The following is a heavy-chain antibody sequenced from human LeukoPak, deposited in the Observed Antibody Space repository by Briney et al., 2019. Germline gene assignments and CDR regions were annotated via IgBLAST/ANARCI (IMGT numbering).Heavy chain of an antibody. CDR1: GYSFTSYG. CDR2: ISAYNGNT. V-gene: IGHV1-18*01. J-gene: IGHJ5*02. CDR3: ARDRIERDIVVVPAAKRHWFDP. Sequence: SVKVSCKASGYSFTSYGISWVRQAPGQGLEWMGWISAYNGNTNYAQKLQGRVTMTTDTSTSTAYMELRSLRSDDTAVYYCARDRIERDIVVVPAAKRHWFDPWGQGTLVTVSS. D-gene: IGHD2-2*01.